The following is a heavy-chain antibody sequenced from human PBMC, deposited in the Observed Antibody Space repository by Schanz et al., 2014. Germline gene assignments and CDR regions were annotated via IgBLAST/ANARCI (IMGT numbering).Heavy chain of an antibody. Sequence: QVQLQETGPGLVKPSETLSLTCTVSGGSMSSYYWTWIRQPPGKGLEWIGYIYYSGSTNYNPSLKSRAPISIDTSTNQVSLKLPSVTAADTAVYFCARNKYTSGWYYFDYWGQGVLVTVSS. D-gene: IGHD6-19*01. CDR1: GGSMSSYY. CDR3: ARNKYTSGWYYFDY. CDR2: IYYSGST. J-gene: IGHJ4*02. V-gene: IGHV4-59*08.